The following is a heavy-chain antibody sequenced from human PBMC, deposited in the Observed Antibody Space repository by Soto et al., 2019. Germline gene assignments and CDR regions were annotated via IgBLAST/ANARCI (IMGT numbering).Heavy chain of an antibody. D-gene: IGHD1-26*01. CDR3: ARAPSGNYYFDS. J-gene: IGHJ4*02. CDR1: EFTVNYNY. Sequence: GGSLRLSCAASEFTVNYNYMGWVRQAPGKGLEWVSVIYSGGSTYYADSVKGRFTISRDNSKNTLYLQMNSLRVEDTAMFYCARAPSGNYYFDSWGRGTLVTVSS. V-gene: IGHV3-53*01. CDR2: IYSGGST.